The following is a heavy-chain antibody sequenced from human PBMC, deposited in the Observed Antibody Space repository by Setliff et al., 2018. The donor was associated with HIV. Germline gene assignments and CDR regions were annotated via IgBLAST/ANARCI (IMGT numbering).Heavy chain of an antibody. CDR2: ISTSGTT. D-gene: IGHD3-9*01. CDR3: ARDQPQDYDSLTGYYTGRYFDY. V-gene: IGHV4-61*09. J-gene: IGHJ4*02. Sequence: PSETLSLTCTVSGDSITSGTYYWSWIRQPAGMRLEWIGHISTSGTTNYNPSLKSRVTISADTSKSPFSLKLTSVTAADTAAYFCARDQPQDYDSLTGYYTGRYFDYWGRGTLVTVSS. CDR1: GDSITSGTYY.